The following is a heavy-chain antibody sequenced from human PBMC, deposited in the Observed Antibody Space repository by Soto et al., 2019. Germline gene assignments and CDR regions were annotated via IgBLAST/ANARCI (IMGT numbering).Heavy chain of an antibody. Sequence: EVQLLESGGGLLQPGGSLRLSCAASGFTFSNYGMNWVRQAPGKGLEWVSGISTNGDTANYADSVKGRFTISRDNSKNALYMQMNGLRPEDTAVYYCAKVVYERSVNDALDIWGQGTMVTVSS. CDR2: ISTNGDTA. J-gene: IGHJ3*02. CDR3: AKVVYERSVNDALDI. V-gene: IGHV3-23*01. D-gene: IGHD3-22*01. CDR1: GFTFSNYG.